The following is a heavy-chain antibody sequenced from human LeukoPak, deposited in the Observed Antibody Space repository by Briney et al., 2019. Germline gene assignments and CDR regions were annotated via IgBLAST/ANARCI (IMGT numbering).Heavy chain of an antibody. CDR3: AREPTYTSSWYTTCDS. CDR1: GFTFSSYA. CDR2: ISYDGSNK. Sequence: GRSLRLSCAASGFTFSSYAMHWVRQAPGKGLEWVAVISYDGSNKYYADSVKGRFTISRDNAKNSLYLQMNSLRAEDTAVYYCAREPTYTSSWYTTCDSWGQGTLVTVSS. J-gene: IGHJ5*01. D-gene: IGHD6-13*01. V-gene: IGHV3-30*04.